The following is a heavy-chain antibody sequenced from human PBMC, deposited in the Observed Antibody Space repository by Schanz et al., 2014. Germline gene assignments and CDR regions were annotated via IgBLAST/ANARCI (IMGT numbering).Heavy chain of an antibody. CDR2: IDGKSTTV. CDR1: GFDFNSYS. Sequence: EVRLVESGGGLVQPGGSLRLSCEASGFDFNSYSMNWVRQVPGKGLEWLSYIDGKSTTVYYADSVKGRFTISRDNAKNSLYLQMNSLRAEDTAVYYCAREQIMAAAGLVDYWGHGTLVTVSS. V-gene: IGHV3-48*04. D-gene: IGHD6-13*01. J-gene: IGHJ4*01. CDR3: AREQIMAAAGLVDY.